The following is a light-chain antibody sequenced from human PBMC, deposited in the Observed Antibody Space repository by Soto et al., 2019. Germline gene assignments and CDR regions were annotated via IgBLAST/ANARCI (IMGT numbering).Light chain of an antibody. J-gene: IGLJ1*01. Sequence: SVLTQPPSASGSPGQSVTISCTGTKNDIGVYDFVSWYQHHPGKAPRLIIYEVVQRPSGVPDRFSGSKSGNTASLTVSGLQATDEADYFCKSYAGSNTYVFGSATTVTVL. CDR1: KNDIGVYDF. V-gene: IGLV2-8*01. CDR3: KSYAGSNTYV. CDR2: EVV.